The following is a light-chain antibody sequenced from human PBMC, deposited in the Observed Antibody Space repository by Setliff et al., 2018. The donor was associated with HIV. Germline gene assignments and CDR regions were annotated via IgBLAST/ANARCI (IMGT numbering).Light chain of an antibody. Sequence: QSVLTQPPSVSGAPGERVTITCTGSSSNIGAGYDVHWYQQLPGTAPKLLIYGNNNRPSGVPDRFSGSKSGTSASLAITGLQAEGEADYYCQSYDSSLSVVIFGGGTQLTVL. CDR2: GNN. CDR3: QSYDSSLSVVI. J-gene: IGLJ2*01. V-gene: IGLV1-40*01. CDR1: SSNIGAGYD.